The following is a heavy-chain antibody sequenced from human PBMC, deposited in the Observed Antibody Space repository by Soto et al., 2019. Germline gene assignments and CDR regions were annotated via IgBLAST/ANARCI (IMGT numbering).Heavy chain of an antibody. CDR1: GFTFSSYA. CDR3: ANLLSSIAARAYYYYGMDV. J-gene: IGHJ6*02. V-gene: IGHV3-23*01. D-gene: IGHD6-6*01. Sequence: PGGSLRLSCAASGFTFSSYAMSWVRQAPGKGLEWVSAISGSGGSTYYADSVKGRFTISRDNSKNTLYLQMNSLRAEDTAVYYCANLLSSIAARAYYYYGMDVWGQGTTVTVSS. CDR2: ISGSGGST.